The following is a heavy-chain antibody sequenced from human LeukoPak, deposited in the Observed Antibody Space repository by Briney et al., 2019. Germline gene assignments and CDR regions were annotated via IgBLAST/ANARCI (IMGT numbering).Heavy chain of an antibody. CDR1: GFTFSNNW. Sequence: HPGGSLRLSCAASGFTFSNNWMIGVRQAPGKGLEWAANINQDGSEKNYVDSVKGRFTISRDNAKNSVYLQMNSLRAEDTAVYYCVRGKGWLDPWGQGILVTVSS. V-gene: IGHV3-7*03. J-gene: IGHJ5*02. CDR2: INQDGSEK. CDR3: VRGKGWLDP.